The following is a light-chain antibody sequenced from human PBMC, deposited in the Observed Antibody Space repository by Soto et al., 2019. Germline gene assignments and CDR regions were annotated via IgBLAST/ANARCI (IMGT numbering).Light chain of an antibody. CDR1: QSVNIY. Sequence: EIVMTQSPATLSVSPGERATLSCRASQSVNIYLAWYQQKPGQAPRLLIFGASSRATGIPARFSGSGSGTAVNRTISSLQPDDFATYSGQQYNSYSPVYTFGQGTKLEIK. V-gene: IGKV3D-15*01. CDR3: QQYNSYSPVYT. J-gene: IGKJ2*01. CDR2: GAS.